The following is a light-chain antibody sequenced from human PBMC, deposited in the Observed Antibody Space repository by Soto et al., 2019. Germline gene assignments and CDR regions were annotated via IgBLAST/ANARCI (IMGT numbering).Light chain of an antibody. CDR3: QQRSNWSWT. Sequence: IVLTQSPDTLSLSPGERATLYCRASRSVSSSYLAWYQHKAGQAPRLLISGASNRATDIPDRFSGSESGTDFTLTISRLEPEDFAVYYCQQRSNWSWTFGQGTKVEI. J-gene: IGKJ1*01. V-gene: IGKV3D-20*02. CDR1: RSVSSSY. CDR2: GAS.